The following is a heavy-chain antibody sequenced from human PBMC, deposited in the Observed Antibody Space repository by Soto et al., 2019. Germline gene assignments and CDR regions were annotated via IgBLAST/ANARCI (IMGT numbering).Heavy chain of an antibody. Sequence: QVQLQESGPGLVKPSQTLSLTCTVSGGSISSGGYYWSWIRQHPGKGLEWIGYIYYSGSTYYNPSLQSRDTXXVXTXXNQFSLKLSSVTAADTAVYYWARDYKGSGSVGVDVWGQGTTVTVSS. CDR3: ARDYKGSGSVGVDV. J-gene: IGHJ6*02. V-gene: IGHV4-31*03. CDR1: GGSISSGGYY. CDR2: IYYSGST. D-gene: IGHD3-10*01.